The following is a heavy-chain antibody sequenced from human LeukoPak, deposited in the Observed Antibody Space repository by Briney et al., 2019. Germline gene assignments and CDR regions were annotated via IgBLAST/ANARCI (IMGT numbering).Heavy chain of an antibody. CDR2: MSPNSGIT. V-gene: IGHV1-8*01. Sequence: ASVKVSCKASGYTFTSYDINWVRQATGQGLEWMGWMSPNSGITGYAQKFQGRVTMTRNTAISTAYMELSSLRSEDTAVYYCVRTPPNWGADYWGQGTLVTVSS. D-gene: IGHD7-27*01. CDR1: GYTFTSYD. J-gene: IGHJ4*02. CDR3: VRTPPNWGADY.